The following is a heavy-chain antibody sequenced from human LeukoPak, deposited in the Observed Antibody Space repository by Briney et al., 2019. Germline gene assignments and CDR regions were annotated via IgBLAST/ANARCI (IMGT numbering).Heavy chain of an antibody. CDR2: INSDGSST. V-gene: IGHV3-74*01. CDR3: ARLPYGDLATNAFDI. J-gene: IGHJ3*02. CDR1: GFTFSSYW. D-gene: IGHD4-17*01. Sequence: GGSLRLSCAASGFTFSSYWMHWVRQAPGKGLVWVSRINSDGSSTSYADSVKGRFTISRDNAKNTLYLQMNSLRAEDTAVYYCARLPYGDLATNAFDIWGQGTMVTVSS.